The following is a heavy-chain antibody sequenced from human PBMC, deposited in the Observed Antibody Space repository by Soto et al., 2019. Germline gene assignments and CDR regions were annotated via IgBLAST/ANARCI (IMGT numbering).Heavy chain of an antibody. J-gene: IGHJ4*02. CDR1: GGAFSTYP. Sequence: QVQLVQSGAEVMKPGSSVKVSCMPSGGAFSTYPLSWVRQAPGQGLEWMGRIVPVLGVPNYAQRFQGRVTMTADKDTNTAYLELSSLRFDDTAVYYCGRDRYAYGSGSTIDNWGQGTLVTVSS. CDR2: IVPVLGVP. V-gene: IGHV1-69*04. CDR3: GRDRYAYGSGSTIDN. D-gene: IGHD3-10*01.